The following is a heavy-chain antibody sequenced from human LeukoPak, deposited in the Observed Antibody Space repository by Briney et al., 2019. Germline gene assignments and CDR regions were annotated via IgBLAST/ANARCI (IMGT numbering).Heavy chain of an antibody. CDR3: ASSLRSPHYDFWSGYWYWFDP. CDR2: IYTSGST. CDR1: GGSISSYY. V-gene: IGHV4-4*07. D-gene: IGHD3-3*01. Sequence: SETLSLTCTVSGGSISSYYWSWIRQPAGKGLEWIGRIYTSGSTNYNPFLKSRVTMSVDTSKNQFSLKLSSVTAADTAVYYCASSLRSPHYDFWSGYWYWFDPWGQGTLVTVSS. J-gene: IGHJ5*02.